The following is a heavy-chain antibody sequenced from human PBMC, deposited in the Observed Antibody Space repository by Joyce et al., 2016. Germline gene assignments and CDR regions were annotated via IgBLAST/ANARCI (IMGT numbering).Heavy chain of an antibody. CDR2: ISYDGSKK. J-gene: IGHJ4*02. V-gene: IGHV3-30*03. Sequence: QVQLVESGGGLVQPGRSLRLSCAASGFILSSYGMHWVRQAPGKGLEWVAVISYDGSKKYYGGSVKGRFTISRDNSKNTLYLQVDSLRPEDTAIYYCAHINTDSTLDHWGQGTLVTVSS. D-gene: IGHD3-22*01. CDR3: AHINTDSTLDH. CDR1: GFILSSYG.